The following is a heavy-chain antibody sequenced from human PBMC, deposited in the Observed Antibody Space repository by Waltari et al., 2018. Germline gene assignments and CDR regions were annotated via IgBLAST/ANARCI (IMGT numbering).Heavy chain of an antibody. CDR3: ATPEGVRGNDYYYYMDV. CDR2: VDPEEGET. CDR1: GYTFTDYY. V-gene: IGHV1-69-2*01. D-gene: IGHD3-10*01. Sequence: EVQLVQSGAEVKKPGATVKISCKVSGYTFTDYYMHWGRKVPGKGLEGMGIVDPEEGETINAEKFQGRVTITADTSTDTAYMELSSLRSEDTAVYYCATPEGVRGNDYYYYMDVWGKGTTVTVSS. J-gene: IGHJ6*03.